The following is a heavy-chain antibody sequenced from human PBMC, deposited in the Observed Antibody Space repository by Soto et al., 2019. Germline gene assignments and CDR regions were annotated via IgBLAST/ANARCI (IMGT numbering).Heavy chain of an antibody. Sequence: ASVKVSCKASGGTFSSYAISWVRQAPGQGLEWMGGIIPIFGTANYAQKFQGRVTITADKSTSTAYMELSSLRSEDTAVCYCASLHSSSSRADYYYGMDVWGQGTTVTVSS. CDR2: IIPIFGTA. V-gene: IGHV1-69*06. CDR3: ASLHSSSSRADYYYGMDV. D-gene: IGHD6-6*01. J-gene: IGHJ6*02. CDR1: GGTFSSYA.